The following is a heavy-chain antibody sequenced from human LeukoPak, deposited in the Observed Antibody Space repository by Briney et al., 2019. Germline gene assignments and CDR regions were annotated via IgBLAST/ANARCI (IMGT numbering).Heavy chain of an antibody. CDR3: ARDKVVGATNFDY. Sequence: GGSLRLSCAASGFTFSSYWMSWVRQAPGKGLEWVANIKQDGSEKYYVDSVTGRFTNSRDNAKNSLYLEMNSLRGEDTAVYYCARDKVVGATNFDYWGQGTLVTVSS. CDR2: IKQDGSEK. J-gene: IGHJ4*02. CDR1: GFTFSSYW. D-gene: IGHD2-15*01. V-gene: IGHV3-7*03.